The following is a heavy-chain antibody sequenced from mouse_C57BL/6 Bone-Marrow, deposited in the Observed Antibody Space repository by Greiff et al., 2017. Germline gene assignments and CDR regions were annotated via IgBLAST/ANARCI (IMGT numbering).Heavy chain of an antibody. CDR1: GFTFSSYA. CDR2: ISDGGSYT. V-gene: IGHV5-4*01. CDR3: ARDLGPFDY. D-gene: IGHD4-1*01. J-gene: IGHJ2*01. Sequence: EVKLMESGGGLVKPGGSLKLSCAASGFTFSSYAMSWVRQTPEKRLEWVATISDGGSYTYYPDNVKGRFTITRDNAKNNLYRQMSHLKSEDTAMYYCARDLGPFDYWGQGTTLTVSS.